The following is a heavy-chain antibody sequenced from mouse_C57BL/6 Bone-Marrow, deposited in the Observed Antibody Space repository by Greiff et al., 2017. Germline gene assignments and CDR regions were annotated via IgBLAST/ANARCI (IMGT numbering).Heavy chain of an antibody. D-gene: IGHD4-1*01. J-gene: IGHJ2*01. CDR1: GYTFTDYY. CDR2: IYPGSGNT. Sequence: QVQLQQSGAELVRPGASVKLSCKVSGYTFTDYYINWVKQRPGQGLEWIARIYPGSGNTYYNEKFKGKATLTAEKSSSPAYMQLSSLTSEDSAVYFCARRWDFDYWGQGTTLTVSS. V-gene: IGHV1-76*01. CDR3: ARRWDFDY.